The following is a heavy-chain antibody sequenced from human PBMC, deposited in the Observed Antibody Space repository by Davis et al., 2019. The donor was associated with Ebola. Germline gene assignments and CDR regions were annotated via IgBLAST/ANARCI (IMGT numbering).Heavy chain of an antibody. V-gene: IGHV4-30-2*01. CDR3: ARLGGSSWYNYYGMDV. D-gene: IGHD6-13*01. Sequence: MPSETLSLTCAVSGGSISSGGYSWSWIRQPPGKGLEWIGYIYHSGSTYYNPSLKSRVTISVDRSKNQFSLKLSSVTAADTAVYYCARLGGSSWYNYYGMDVWGQGTTVTVSS. CDR1: GGSISSGGYS. CDR2: IYHSGST. J-gene: IGHJ6*02.